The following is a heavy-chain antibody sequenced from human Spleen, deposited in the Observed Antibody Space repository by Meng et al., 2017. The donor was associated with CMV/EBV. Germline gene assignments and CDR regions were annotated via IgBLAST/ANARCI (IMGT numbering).Heavy chain of an antibody. D-gene: IGHD3-10*02. V-gene: IGHV4-31*03. J-gene: IGHJ5*02. CDR2: TGDSGTT. Sequence: TGSGDSVSSGGFHWSWIRQHPGKGLEWIGNTGDSGTTYYNPSLKSRVTISVDTFKNQFSLKVNSVTAADTAVYYWAGYYVGRGGQGPWGQGTLVTVSS. CDR3: AGYYVGRGGQGP. CDR1: GDSVSSGGFH.